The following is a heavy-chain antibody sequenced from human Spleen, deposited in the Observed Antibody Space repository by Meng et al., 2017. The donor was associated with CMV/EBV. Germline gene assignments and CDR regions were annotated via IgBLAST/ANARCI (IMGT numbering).Heavy chain of an antibody. D-gene: IGHD3-22*01. Sequence: GSLRLSCTVSGGSISSSSYYWGWIRQPPGKGLEWIGSIYYSGSTYYNPSLKSRVTISVDTSKNQFSLKLSSVTAADTAVYYCASTRYYDSSGYWDYWGQGTLVTVSS. V-gene: IGHV4-39*07. CDR1: GGSISSSSYY. J-gene: IGHJ4*02. CDR2: IYYSGST. CDR3: ASTRYYDSSGYWDY.